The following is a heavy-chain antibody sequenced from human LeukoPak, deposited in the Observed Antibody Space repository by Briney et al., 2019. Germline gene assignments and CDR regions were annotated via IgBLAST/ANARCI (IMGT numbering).Heavy chain of an antibody. CDR3: ARDLGVFWSGYYTFDY. D-gene: IGHD3-3*01. V-gene: IGHV1-2*02. Sequence: ASVKVSCKASGGTFSSYAISWVRQAPGQGLEWMGWINPNSGGTNYAQKFQGRVTMTRDTSISTAYMELSRLRSDDTAVYYCARDLGVFWSGYYTFDYWGQGTLVTVSS. CDR2: INPNSGGT. CDR1: GGTFSSYA. J-gene: IGHJ4*02.